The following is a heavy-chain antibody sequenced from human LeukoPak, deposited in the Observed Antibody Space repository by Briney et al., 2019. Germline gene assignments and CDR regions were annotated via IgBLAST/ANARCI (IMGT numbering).Heavy chain of an antibody. CDR2: IYYSGST. Sequence: SETLSLTCTVSGGSISSSSYYWGWIRQPPGKGLEWIGSIYYSGSTYYNPSLKSRVTISVDTSKNQFSLKLSSVTAADTAVYYCARAVYSSSALDYWGQGTLVTVSS. CDR1: GGSISSSSYY. D-gene: IGHD6-13*01. J-gene: IGHJ4*02. CDR3: ARAVYSSSALDY. V-gene: IGHV4-39*07.